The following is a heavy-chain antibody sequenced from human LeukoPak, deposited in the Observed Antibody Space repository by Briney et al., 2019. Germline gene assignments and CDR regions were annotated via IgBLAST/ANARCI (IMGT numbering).Heavy chain of an antibody. V-gene: IGHV1-18*01. CDR1: GYTFTNYG. J-gene: IGHJ6*02. Sequence: EASVKVSCKASGYTFTNYGISWVRQAPGQGLEWIGWISAYNANTNYAQKLQGRVTMTTDTSTSTAYMELRSLRSDDTAVYYCARPMIRGVHYYGMDVWGQGTTVTVSS. D-gene: IGHD3-10*01. CDR2: ISAYNANT. CDR3: ARPMIRGVHYYGMDV.